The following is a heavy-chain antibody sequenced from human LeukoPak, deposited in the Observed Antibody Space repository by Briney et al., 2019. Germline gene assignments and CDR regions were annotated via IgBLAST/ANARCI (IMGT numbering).Heavy chain of an antibody. CDR1: GFTFSSYA. CDR2: ISYDGSNK. Sequence: PGRSLRLSCAASGFTFSSYAMHWVRQAPGKGLEWVAVISYDGSNKYYADSVKGRFTISRDNSKNTLYLQMNSLRAEDTAVYYCAREGVVVVPAAEGLDAFDIWGQGTMVTVSS. V-gene: IGHV3-30-3*01. CDR3: AREGVVVVPAAEGLDAFDI. D-gene: IGHD2-2*01. J-gene: IGHJ3*02.